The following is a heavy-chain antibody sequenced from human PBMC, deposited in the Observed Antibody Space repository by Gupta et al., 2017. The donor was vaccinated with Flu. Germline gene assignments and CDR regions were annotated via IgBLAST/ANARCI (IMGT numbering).Heavy chain of an antibody. V-gene: IGHV1-24*01. Sequence: QVQLVQSVAEVKKPGASVKVACKVSGYTLTELSMHWVRQAPGKGLEWMGGFDPEDGETIYAQKFQGRVTMTEDTSTDTAYMELSSLRSEDTAVYYCATAGSSWYFYGMDVWGQGTTVTVSS. CDR2: FDPEDGET. J-gene: IGHJ6*02. CDR1: GYTLTELS. CDR3: ATAGSSWYFYGMDV. D-gene: IGHD6-13*01.